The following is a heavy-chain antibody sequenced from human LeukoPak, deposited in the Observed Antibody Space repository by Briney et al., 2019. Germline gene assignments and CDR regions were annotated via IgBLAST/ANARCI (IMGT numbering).Heavy chain of an antibody. D-gene: IGHD4-17*01. CDR3: ARGVYGDYELDY. CDR2: ISYDGSKK. V-gene: IGHV3-30*04. Sequence: GGSLRLSCAASGFSLSSYAIHWVRQAPGKGLEWVAIISYDGSKKYYADSVKGRFTISRDNSKNTLYLQMNSLRTEDTAVYYCARGVYGDYELDYWGQGTLVTVSS. J-gene: IGHJ4*02. CDR1: GFSLSSYA.